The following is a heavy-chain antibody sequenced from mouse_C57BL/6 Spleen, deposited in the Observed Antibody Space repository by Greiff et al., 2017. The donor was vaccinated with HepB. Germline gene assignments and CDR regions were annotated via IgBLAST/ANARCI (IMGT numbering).Heavy chain of an antibody. CDR1: GFTFSDYG. J-gene: IGHJ4*01. D-gene: IGHD1-1*01. Sequence: EVQLVESGGGLVKPGGSLKLSCAASGFTFSDYGMHWVRQAPEKGLEWVAYISSGSSTIYYADTVKGRFTISRDNAKNTLFLQMTSLRSEDTAMYYCARAITTVVAPYYAMDYWGQGTSVTVSS. V-gene: IGHV5-17*01. CDR2: ISSGSSTI. CDR3: ARAITTVVAPYYAMDY.